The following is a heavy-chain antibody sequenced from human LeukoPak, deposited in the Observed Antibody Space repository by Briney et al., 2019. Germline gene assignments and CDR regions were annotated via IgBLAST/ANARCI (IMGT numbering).Heavy chain of an antibody. J-gene: IGHJ4*02. Sequence: PGGSLRLSCVVSGLTFTNYDMSWVRQAPGKRLEWVSTISVSGDYTYYPDSVKGRFTISRDNSKNTLYLQMNSLRAEDTAVYYCAYRTGFDYWGQGTLVTVSS. V-gene: IGHV3-23*01. CDR2: ISVSGDYT. CDR3: AYRTGFDY. CDR1: GLTFTNYD. D-gene: IGHD3-16*02.